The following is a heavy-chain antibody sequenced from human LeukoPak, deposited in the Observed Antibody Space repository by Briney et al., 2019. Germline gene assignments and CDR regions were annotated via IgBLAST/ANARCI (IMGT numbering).Heavy chain of an antibody. CDR3: ARILGGYDAGYYFDY. D-gene: IGHD5-12*01. J-gene: IGHJ4*02. CDR1: GFTFDDYG. CDR2: INWNGGST. Sequence: PGGSLRLSCAASGFTFDDYGMSWVRQAPGKGLEWVSGINWNGGSTGYADSVKGRFTISRDNAKNSLYLQMNSLRAEDTALYYCARILGGYDAGYYFDYWGQGTLVTVSS. V-gene: IGHV3-20*04.